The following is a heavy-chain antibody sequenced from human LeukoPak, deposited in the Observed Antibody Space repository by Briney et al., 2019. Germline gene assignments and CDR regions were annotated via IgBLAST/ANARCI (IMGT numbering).Heavy chain of an antibody. CDR1: GGTFSSYA. Sequence: ASVKVSCKASGGTFSSYAISWVRQAPGQGLEWMGRIIPILGIANYAQNFQGRVTITADKSTSTAYMELSSLRSEDTAVYYCARGLYYYGSGSYHTTNYYYGMDVWGQGTTVTVSS. J-gene: IGHJ6*02. V-gene: IGHV1-69*04. CDR2: IIPILGIA. CDR3: ARGLYYYGSGSYHTTNYYYGMDV. D-gene: IGHD3-10*01.